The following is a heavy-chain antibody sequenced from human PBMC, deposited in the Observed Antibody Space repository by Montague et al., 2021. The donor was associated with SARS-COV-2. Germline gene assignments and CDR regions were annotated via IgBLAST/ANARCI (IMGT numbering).Heavy chain of an antibody. CDR1: GFTFSTYN. Sequence: SLRLSCAASGFTFSTYNMNWVRQIPGKGLERLSYISSGSGAIFYADAVKGRFTVSRDNAKNSLFLQMNSLRAEDTAVYYCARDQLIRGVPAFDMWGQGTMVTVSS. CDR2: ISSGSGAI. J-gene: IGHJ3*02. D-gene: IGHD3-10*01. CDR3: ARDQLIRGVPAFDM. V-gene: IGHV3-48*04.